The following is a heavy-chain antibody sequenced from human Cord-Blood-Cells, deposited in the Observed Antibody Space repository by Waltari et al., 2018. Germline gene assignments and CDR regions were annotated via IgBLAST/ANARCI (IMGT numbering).Heavy chain of an antibody. CDR3: TRRITGDAFDI. CDR2: NRSKANSYAT. D-gene: IGHD1-20*01. J-gene: IGHJ3*02. Sequence: EVQLVESGGGLVQPGGSLKLSCAASGFTFSGSAMHWVRQASGKGLEWVGRNRSKANSYATAYAASVKGRFTISRDDSKNTAYLQMNSLKTEDTAVYYCTRRITGDAFDIWGQGTMVTVSS. V-gene: IGHV3-73*02. CDR1: GFTFSGSA.